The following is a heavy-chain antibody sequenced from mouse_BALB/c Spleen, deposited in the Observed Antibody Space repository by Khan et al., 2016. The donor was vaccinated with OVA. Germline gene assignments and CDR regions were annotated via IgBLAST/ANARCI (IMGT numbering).Heavy chain of an antibody. CDR1: GFTFSDYY. CDR2: ISDGGSYT. V-gene: IGHV5-4*02. J-gene: IGHJ3*01. D-gene: IGHD2-13*01. CDR3: ARGYYGDPFAY. Sequence: EVELVESGGGLVKPGGPLKLSCAASGFTFSDYYMSWVRQTPEKRLEWVATISDGGSYTYYPDSVKGRFTISRDDAKNTLYLQMSSLKSEDTAMYYCARGYYGDPFAYWGQGTLVTVSA.